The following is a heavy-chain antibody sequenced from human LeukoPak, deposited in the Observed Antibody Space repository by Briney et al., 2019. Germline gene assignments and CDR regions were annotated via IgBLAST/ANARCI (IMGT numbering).Heavy chain of an antibody. CDR1: GFTFSSFA. CDR3: ARVRGSSSFDY. J-gene: IGHJ4*02. V-gene: IGHV3-23*01. Sequence: GGSLRLSCAASGFTFSSFAMDWVRQAPGRGLEWVSAISRSGGSAYYADSLEGRFTISRDNAKNSLYLQMNSLRAEDTAVYYCARVRGSSSFDYWGQGTLVTVSS. CDR2: ISRSGGSA. D-gene: IGHD6-13*01.